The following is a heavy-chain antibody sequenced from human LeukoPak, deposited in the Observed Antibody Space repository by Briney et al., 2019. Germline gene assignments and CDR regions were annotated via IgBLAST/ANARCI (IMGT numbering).Heavy chain of an antibody. D-gene: IGHD4-17*01. J-gene: IGHJ3*02. Sequence: GGSLRLSCAASGFTFRSYGMNWVRQAPGKGLEWVSAISGSGGSTYYADSVKGRFTISRDNSKNTLYLQMNSLRAEDTAVYYCVLYGDYESPDGFDIWGQGTMVTVSS. V-gene: IGHV3-23*01. CDR3: VLYGDYESPDGFDI. CDR1: GFTFRSYG. CDR2: ISGSGGST.